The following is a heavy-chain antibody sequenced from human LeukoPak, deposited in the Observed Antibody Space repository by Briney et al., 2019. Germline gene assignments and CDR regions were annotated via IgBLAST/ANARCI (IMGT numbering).Heavy chain of an antibody. V-gene: IGHV3-33*01. CDR2: IWYDGSSK. J-gene: IGHJ4*02. CDR1: GFSFSAYG. Sequence: GSLILSCAASGFSFSAYGVHWVRQAPGKGLEGVAVIWYDGSSKDYADSVKGRFTLSRDNSKNTLYLQMNSLTVEDTAVYYCARSQSSSLIDYWGQGTLVTVSS. CDR3: ARSQSSSLIDY. D-gene: IGHD6-13*01.